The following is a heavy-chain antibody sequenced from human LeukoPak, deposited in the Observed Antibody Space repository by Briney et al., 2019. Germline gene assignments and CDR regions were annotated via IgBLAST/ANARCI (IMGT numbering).Heavy chain of an antibody. CDR3: ARPAAGQGGDWYFDL. CDR1: GGSISNYF. J-gene: IGHJ2*01. D-gene: IGHD6-13*01. Sequence: PSETLSLTCIVSGGSISNYFWSWIRQPPGKGLEWIGYVHYTGSTNYNPSLKSRAPISVDTSKKQFSLKLSSVTARDTAVYYCARPAAGQGGDWYFDLWGRGTLVTVSS. CDR2: VHYTGST. V-gene: IGHV4-59*08.